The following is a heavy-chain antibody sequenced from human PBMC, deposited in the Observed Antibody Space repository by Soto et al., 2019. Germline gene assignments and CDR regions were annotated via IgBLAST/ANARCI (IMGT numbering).Heavy chain of an antibody. J-gene: IGHJ4*02. CDR1: GASISGSYY. CDR3: ATSQKGYNWNYFDH. D-gene: IGHD1-20*01. CDR2: VFYTGFT. V-gene: IGHV4-38-2*01. Sequence: SETLSLTCAVSGASISGSYYWAWLRQSPGKGPEWIGSVFYTGFTSYNPSLESRVSVSVDTSKSQFSLKLSAVTAADTAVYYCATSQKGYNWNYFDHWGQGALVTVSS.